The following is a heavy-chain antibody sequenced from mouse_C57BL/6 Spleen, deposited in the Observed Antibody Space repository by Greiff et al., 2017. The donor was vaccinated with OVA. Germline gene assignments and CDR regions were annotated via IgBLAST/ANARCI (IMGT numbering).Heavy chain of an antibody. D-gene: IGHD3-2*02. J-gene: IGHJ4*01. V-gene: IGHV1-42*01. Sequence: EVQLKQSGPELVKPGASVKISCKASGYSFTGYYMNWVKQSPEKSLEWIGEINPSTGGTTYNQKFKAKATLTVDKSSSTAYMQLKSLTSEDSAVYYCARSGEGYAMDYWGQGTSVTVSS. CDR3: ARSGEGYAMDY. CDR2: INPSTGGT. CDR1: GYSFTGYY.